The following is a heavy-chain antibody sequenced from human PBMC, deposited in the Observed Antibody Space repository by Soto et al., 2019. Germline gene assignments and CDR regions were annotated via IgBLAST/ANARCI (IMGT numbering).Heavy chain of an antibody. J-gene: IGHJ3*02. V-gene: IGHV3-21*01. CDR3: ATSLGGPDYHDAFDI. Sequence: PGGSLRLSCAASGFTFSSYSMNWGRQAPGKGLEWVSSISSSSSYIYYADSVKGRFTISRDNAKNSLYLQMNSLRAEDTAVYYCATSLGGPDYHDAFDIWGQGTMVTVSS. D-gene: IGHD4-17*01. CDR2: ISSSSSYI. CDR1: GFTFSSYS.